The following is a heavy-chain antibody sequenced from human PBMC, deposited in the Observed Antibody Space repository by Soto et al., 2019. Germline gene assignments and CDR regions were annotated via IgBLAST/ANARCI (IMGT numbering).Heavy chain of an antibody. CDR1: GYTLTELS. CDR2: FDPEDGET. V-gene: IGHV1-24*01. CDR3: ATGHKILEWLPYYWFDP. J-gene: IGHJ5*02. Sequence: ASVKVSCKVSGYTLTELSMHWVRQAPGKGLEWMGGFDPEDGETIYAQKFQGRVTMTEDTSTDTAYMELSSLRSEDTAVYYCATGHKILEWLPYYWFDPWGQGTLVTVSS. D-gene: IGHD3-3*01.